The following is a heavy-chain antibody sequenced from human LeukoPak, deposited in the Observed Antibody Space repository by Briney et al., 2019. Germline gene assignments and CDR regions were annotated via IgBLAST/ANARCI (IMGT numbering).Heavy chain of an antibody. CDR2: IWYDGNTK. CDR3: AADSIAATGTWSYFDF. CDR1: GFTFSSYG. Sequence: GGSLRLSCAASGFTFSSYGMHWVRQAPGKGLEWVAVIWYDGNTKYYADSVKDRFTISRDNSKNTLYLQMSSLRADDTAVYYCAADSIAATGTWSYFDFWGQGTLVTVSS. J-gene: IGHJ4*02. V-gene: IGHV3-33*01. D-gene: IGHD6-13*01.